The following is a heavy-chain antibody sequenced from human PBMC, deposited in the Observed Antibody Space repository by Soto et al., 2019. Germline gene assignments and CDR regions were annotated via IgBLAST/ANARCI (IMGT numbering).Heavy chain of an antibody. CDR3: AGTTSHHWLYMDV. CDR1: GDSVSGDSAA. D-gene: IGHD1-1*01. V-gene: IGHV6-1*01. Sequence: QVQLQESGPGLVKPSQTLSVSCAISGDSVSGDSAAWNWVRLSPSRGLEWLARTYYRSRWYNDYVVSVRSPITVNADTSKNQFSLQLTSVTPEDTAIYFCAGTTSHHWLYMDVWGRGTTVTVSS. CDR2: TYYRSRWYN. J-gene: IGHJ6*03.